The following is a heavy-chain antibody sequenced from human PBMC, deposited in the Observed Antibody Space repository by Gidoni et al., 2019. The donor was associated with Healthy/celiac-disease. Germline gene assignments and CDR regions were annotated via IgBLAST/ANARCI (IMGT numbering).Heavy chain of an antibody. Sequence: EVQLLESGGGLVQPGGSLRLSCAASGFTFSSYAMSWVRQAPGKGLEWVSAISGSGGSTYYADSVKGRFTISRDNSKNTLYLQMNSLRAEDTAVYYCARRIVGGVSRDNWFDPWGQGTLVTVSS. CDR2: ISGSGGST. V-gene: IGHV3-23*01. D-gene: IGHD1-26*01. CDR3: ARRIVGGVSRDNWFDP. J-gene: IGHJ5*02. CDR1: GFTFSSYA.